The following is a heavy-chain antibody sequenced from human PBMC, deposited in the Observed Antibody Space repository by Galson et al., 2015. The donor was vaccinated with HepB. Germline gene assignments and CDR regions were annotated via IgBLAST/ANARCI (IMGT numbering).Heavy chain of an antibody. V-gene: IGHV3-7*03. D-gene: IGHD4-17*01. CDR1: GFTFRRYW. CDR2: INQDGSEK. Sequence: SLRLSCAASGFTFRRYWMNWVRQAPGQGLEWVANINQDGSEKYYVDSVEGRFTISRDNANNPLYLELSSLRAEDTALYYCARGNGDSHDYWGQGTLVTVSS. CDR3: ARGNGDSHDY. J-gene: IGHJ4*02.